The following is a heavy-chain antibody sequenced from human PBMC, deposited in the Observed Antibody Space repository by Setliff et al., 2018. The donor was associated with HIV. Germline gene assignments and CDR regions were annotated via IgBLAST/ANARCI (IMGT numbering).Heavy chain of an antibody. D-gene: IGHD6-19*01. J-gene: IGHJ6*03. CDR3: ARVREGYESSGFYVYYYYYMDL. V-gene: IGHV3-7*01. CDR1: GFTFSAYW. CDR2: INPSGYVP. Sequence: SLRLSCAASGFTFSAYWMSWIRQAPGKGLEWVAIINPSGYVPSYVDSVKGRFTVSRDNADRSIYLQMNSLRVEDTAVYYCARVREGYESSGFYVYYYYYMDLWGKGTTVTVSS.